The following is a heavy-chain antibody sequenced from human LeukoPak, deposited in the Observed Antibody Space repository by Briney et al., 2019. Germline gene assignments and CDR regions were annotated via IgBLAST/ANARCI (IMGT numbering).Heavy chain of an antibody. J-gene: IGHJ4*02. CDR3: ARDPDLRGHSGMDY. V-gene: IGHV3-48*03. CDR2: ISSSEGDT. Sequence: GGSLRLSCVASGFSFSNYKMIWVRQAPGKGLEWVSSISSSEGDTYYADSVRGRFTVSRDNAKNSLFLQMNSLSAEDTAVYFCARDPDLRGHSGMDYWGQGTLVTVSS. D-gene: IGHD5-12*01. CDR1: GFSFSNYK.